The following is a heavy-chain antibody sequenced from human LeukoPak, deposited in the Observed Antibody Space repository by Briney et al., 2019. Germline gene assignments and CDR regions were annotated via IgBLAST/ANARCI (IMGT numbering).Heavy chain of an antibody. CDR1: GFRFDDYG. V-gene: IGHV3-20*04. J-gene: IGHJ6*03. Sequence: GGSLRLSCAASGFRFDDYGMSWVRHVPGKGLEWVSGTNWDGASTGYADSVKGRFTISRDNVKNFLYLQMNSLRVEDTALYFCGRVYCSTTSCYDYYDYYMDVSGKGTTVTVSS. CDR2: TNWDGAST. CDR3: GRVYCSTTSCYDYYDYYMDV. D-gene: IGHD2-2*01.